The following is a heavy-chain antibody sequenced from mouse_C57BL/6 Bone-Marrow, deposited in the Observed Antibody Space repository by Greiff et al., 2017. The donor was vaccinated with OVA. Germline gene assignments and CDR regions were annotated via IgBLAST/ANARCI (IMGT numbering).Heavy chain of an antibody. CDR2: INPSSGYT. Sequence: LLESGAELARPGASVKMSCKASGYTFTSYTMHWVKQRPGQGLEWIGYINPSSGYTKYNQKFKDKATLTADKSSSTAYMQLSSLTSEDSAVYYCARNLTGNYFDYWGQGTTLTVSS. CDR3: ARNLTGNYFDY. CDR1: GYTFTSYT. D-gene: IGHD4-1*01. J-gene: IGHJ2*01. V-gene: IGHV1-4*01.